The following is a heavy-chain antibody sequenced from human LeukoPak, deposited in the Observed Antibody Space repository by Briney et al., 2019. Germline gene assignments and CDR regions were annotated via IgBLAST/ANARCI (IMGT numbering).Heavy chain of an antibody. CDR2: INHSGST. J-gene: IGHJ6*02. D-gene: IGHD3-10*01. Sequence: PSETLSLTCTVSGGSISSSSYYWGWIRQPPGKGLEWIGEINHSGSTNYNPSLKSRVTISVDTSKSQFSLKLSSVTAADTAVYYCARGPEWFGELLSPPLTHYYYYGMDVWGQGTTATVSS. V-gene: IGHV4-39*07. CDR1: GGSISSSSYY. CDR3: ARGPEWFGELLSPPLTHYYYYGMDV.